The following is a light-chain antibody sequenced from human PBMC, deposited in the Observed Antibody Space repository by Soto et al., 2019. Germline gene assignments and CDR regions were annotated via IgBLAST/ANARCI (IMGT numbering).Light chain of an antibody. Sequence: DIQMTQSPSTLSASAGDRVTITCRASQSITIWLAWYQQKPGKAPKLLIYDASTLESGVPSKFRGSGSGTDFTLTISSLQPDDFATYYCHQFHSLPITFGHGNRLEIK. J-gene: IGKJ5*01. CDR2: DAS. CDR3: HQFHSLPIT. CDR1: QSITIW. V-gene: IGKV1-5*01.